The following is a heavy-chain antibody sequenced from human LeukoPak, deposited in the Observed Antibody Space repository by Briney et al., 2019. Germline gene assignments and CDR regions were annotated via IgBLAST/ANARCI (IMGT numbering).Heavy chain of an antibody. D-gene: IGHD3-22*01. V-gene: IGHV4-59*12. CDR3: AKSNGYGLIDI. CDR2: IFYSGST. Sequence: SEPLSLTCTVSGGSISSYYWGWVRQPPGKALEWIGNIFYSGSTHYSPSLKSRVTISPDTSSNQFSLQLNSVTAADTAVYYCAKSNGYGLIDIWGQGTMVTVSS. J-gene: IGHJ3*02. CDR1: GGSISSYY.